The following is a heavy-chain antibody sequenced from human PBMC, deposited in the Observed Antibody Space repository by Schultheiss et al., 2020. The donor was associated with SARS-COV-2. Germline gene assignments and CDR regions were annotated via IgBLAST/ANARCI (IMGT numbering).Heavy chain of an antibody. Sequence: SQTLSLTCAVYGGSFSGYYWSWIRQPPGKGLEYIGEVTHSGSTDYNPSLKSQVTISVDTSKNQFSLKLSSVTGADTAVYYCARDTRAYCSGGSCNWFDPWGQGTLVTVSS. CDR1: GGSFSGYY. CDR3: ARDTRAYCSGGSCNWFDP. CDR2: VTHSGST. V-gene: IGHV4-34*01. J-gene: IGHJ5*02. D-gene: IGHD2-15*01.